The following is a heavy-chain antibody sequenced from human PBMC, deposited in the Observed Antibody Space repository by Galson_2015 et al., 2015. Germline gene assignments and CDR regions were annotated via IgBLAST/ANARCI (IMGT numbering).Heavy chain of an antibody. D-gene: IGHD6-13*01. V-gene: IGHV2-5*02. CDR1: GISRGTCGGG. CDR3: AQVTAAGSAFDT. J-gene: IGHJ3*02. Sequence: PALVTPTPPLTLTCTFSGISRGTCGGGEGWIRQPPGKSLEWRALIYRDDNKPYSPSLKSRLTITKDTSKNQVILTMTNMDAVDTAAYSCAQVTAAGSAFDTWGQGTMVTVSS. CDR2: IYRDDNK.